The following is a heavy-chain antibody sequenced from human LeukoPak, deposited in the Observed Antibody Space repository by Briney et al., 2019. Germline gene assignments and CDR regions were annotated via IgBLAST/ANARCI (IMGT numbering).Heavy chain of an antibody. CDR2: IGTAGDT. Sequence: PGGSLRLSCAASGFIFSTYDMHWVRQATGKSLEWVSAIGTAGDTYYPGSVKGRFTISRENAKNSLYLQMNSLRAGDTAVYYCARGKGITMVRGVIGAFDIWGQGTMVTVSS. CDR3: ARGKGITMVRGVIGAFDI. D-gene: IGHD3-10*01. CDR1: GFIFSTYD. V-gene: IGHV3-13*01. J-gene: IGHJ3*02.